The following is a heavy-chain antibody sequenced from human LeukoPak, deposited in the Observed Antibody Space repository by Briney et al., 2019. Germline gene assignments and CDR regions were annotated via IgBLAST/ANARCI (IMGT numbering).Heavy chain of an antibody. Sequence: PGGSLRLSCAASGFTYSSYAMNWVRQAPGKGLEWVSAISGSGGNTYYADFVKGRFTISRDNSQNTLFLQMSSLRADDTATYYCAKHHGSGTYYNYFTYCGRGTLVSVSS. J-gene: IGHJ4*02. CDR1: GFTYSSYA. V-gene: IGHV3-23*01. D-gene: IGHD3-10*01. CDR2: ISGSGGNT. CDR3: AKHHGSGTYYNYFTY.